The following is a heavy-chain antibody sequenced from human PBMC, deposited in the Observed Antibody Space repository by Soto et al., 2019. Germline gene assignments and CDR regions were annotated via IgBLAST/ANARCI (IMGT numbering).Heavy chain of an antibody. V-gene: IGHV4-59*01. CDR2: IYYSGIT. J-gene: IGHJ5*02. D-gene: IGHD3-3*01. Sequence: PSETLSLTCTVSGVSISSYYWSWIRQPPGKGLEWIAYIYYSGITDYNPSLKSRVTISVDTSKNQFSLKLSSVTAADTAVYYCARVYDFWSGYYWFDPWGQGTQVTVSS. CDR1: GVSISSYY. CDR3: ARVYDFWSGYYWFDP.